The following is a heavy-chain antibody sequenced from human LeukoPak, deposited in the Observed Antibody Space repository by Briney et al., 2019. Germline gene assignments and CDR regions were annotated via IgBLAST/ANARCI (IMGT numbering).Heavy chain of an antibody. Sequence: GGSLRLSCAASGFTFSSYSMNWVRQAPGKGLEWVSSISSSSSYIYYADSVKGRFTISRDNAKISLYLQMNSLRAEDTAVYYCARGPNYYGSGVDYWGQGTLVTVSS. CDR1: GFTFSSYS. CDR2: ISSSSSYI. V-gene: IGHV3-21*01. D-gene: IGHD3-10*01. J-gene: IGHJ4*02. CDR3: ARGPNYYGSGVDY.